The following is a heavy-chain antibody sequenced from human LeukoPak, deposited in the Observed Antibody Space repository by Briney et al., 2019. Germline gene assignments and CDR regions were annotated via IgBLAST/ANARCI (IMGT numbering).Heavy chain of an antibody. CDR3: ARLDYGDLIDY. D-gene: IGHD4-17*01. J-gene: IGHJ4*02. CDR2: IYYSGST. V-gene: IGHV4-39*01. CDR1: GGSISSSSYY. Sequence: PSETLSLTCTVSGGSISSSSYYWGWIRQPPGKGLEGIGSIYYSGSTYYNPSLKSRVTISVDTSKNQFSLKLSSVTAADTAVYYCARLDYGDLIDYWGQGTLVTVSS.